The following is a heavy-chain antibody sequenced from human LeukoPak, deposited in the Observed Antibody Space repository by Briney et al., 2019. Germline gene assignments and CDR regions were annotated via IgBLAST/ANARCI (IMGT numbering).Heavy chain of an antibody. Sequence: GWSLRLSCAASGFTFSSSWMHWVRQAPGKGLVWVSRITRDGSSTTYADSVKGRFTTSRDNAKNTLYLQMDSLRDDDTAVYYCARDPGYESWSPFWGGMDVWGNGTTVIVSS. CDR3: ARDPGYESWSPFWGGMDV. D-gene: IGHD3-16*01. V-gene: IGHV3-74*01. CDR2: ITRDGSST. J-gene: IGHJ6*04. CDR1: GFTFSSSW.